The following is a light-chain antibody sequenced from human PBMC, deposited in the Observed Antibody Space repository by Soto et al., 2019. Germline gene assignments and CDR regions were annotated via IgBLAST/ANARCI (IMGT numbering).Light chain of an antibody. Sequence: EIVMTQSPDSLAVSLGERATINCKSSQSVLYSSNNKNYLAWYQQKPGQPPKLLIYWASTRESGVPDRFSGSGSGTDFTLTISRLQAEDVAVYYCQQYYSTPPLFTFGPGTKVDI. CDR2: WAS. CDR1: QSVLYSSNNKNY. V-gene: IGKV4-1*01. J-gene: IGKJ3*01. CDR3: QQYYSTPPLFT.